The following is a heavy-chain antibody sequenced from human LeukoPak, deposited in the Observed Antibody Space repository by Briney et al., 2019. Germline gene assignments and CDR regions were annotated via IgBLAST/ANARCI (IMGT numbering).Heavy chain of an antibody. D-gene: IGHD2-15*01. J-gene: IGHJ4*02. CDR2: IYTSGST. V-gene: IGHV4-4*08. CDR1: GGSISSHY. Sequence: SETLSLTCTVSGGSISSHYWSWIRQPPGKGLEWIGRIYTSGSTNYNPSLKSRVTISVDTSKNQFSLKLSSVTAADTAVYSCARGEDTRPFDYWGQGTLVTVSS. CDR3: ARGEDTRPFDY.